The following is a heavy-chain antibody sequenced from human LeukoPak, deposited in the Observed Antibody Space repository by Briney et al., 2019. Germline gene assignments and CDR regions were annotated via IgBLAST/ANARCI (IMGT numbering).Heavy chain of an antibody. CDR3: TRDQNLVVVATSAEYFQH. V-gene: IGHV3-49*04. Sequence: PGGSLRPSCTASGFTFGDYAMSWVRQAPGKGLEWVGFIRSKAYGGTTEYAASVKGRFTISRDDSKSIAYLQMNSLKTEDTAVYYCTRDQNLVVVATSAEYFQHWGQGTLVTVSS. CDR2: IRSKAYGGTT. D-gene: IGHD2-15*01. CDR1: GFTFGDYA. J-gene: IGHJ1*01.